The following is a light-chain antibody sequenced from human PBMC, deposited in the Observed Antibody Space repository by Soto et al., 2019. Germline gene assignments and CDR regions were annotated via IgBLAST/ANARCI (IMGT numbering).Light chain of an antibody. J-gene: IGLJ1*01. Sequence: QSVLTQPPSVSGAPGQSITIACTGSRSNIGAGYDVHWYQQKPGSAPKLLIYTTSHRPSGVPDRFSGSKSGSSASLAITGLQPEDEAESYCQPYDKRLSGSYIFGTGTKLTVL. V-gene: IGLV1-40*01. CDR3: QPYDKRLSGSYI. CDR1: RSNIGAGYD. CDR2: TTS.